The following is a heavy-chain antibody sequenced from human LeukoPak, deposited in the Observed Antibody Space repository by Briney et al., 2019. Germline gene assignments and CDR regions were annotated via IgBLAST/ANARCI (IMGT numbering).Heavy chain of an antibody. V-gene: IGHV3-74*01. CDR1: GFTFSSYW. Sequence: TGGSLRLSCAVSGFTFSSYWMHWVRQAPGKGLVWVSRINSDGSGTSYADSVKGRFTISRDNAKNTLYLQMNSLRAEDTAVYYCARVRYIQLSLSQNYCFDFWGQGTLVTVSS. CDR2: INSDGSGT. D-gene: IGHD5-18*01. J-gene: IGHJ4*02. CDR3: ARVRYIQLSLSQNYCFDF.